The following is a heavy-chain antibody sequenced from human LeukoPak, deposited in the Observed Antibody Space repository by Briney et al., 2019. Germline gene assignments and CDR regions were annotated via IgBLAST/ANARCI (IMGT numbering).Heavy chain of an antibody. D-gene: IGHD6-13*01. Sequence: GGSLRLSCAASGFIFDDFSMFWVRQAPGKGLEWVASITWHGRSTAYADSVRGRFTISRDNAKNSLYLQMNSLRPEDTAFYYCTKATARRVPAARIDSWGQGTLVSVFS. V-gene: IGHV3-9*01. CDR1: GFIFDDFS. CDR2: ITWHGRST. CDR3: TKATARRVPAARIDS. J-gene: IGHJ4*02.